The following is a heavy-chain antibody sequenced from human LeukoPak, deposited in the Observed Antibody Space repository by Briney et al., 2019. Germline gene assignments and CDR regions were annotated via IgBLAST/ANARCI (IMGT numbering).Heavy chain of an antibody. V-gene: IGHV3-72*01. Sequence: GGSLILSCAASGFTFSDHYMDWVRQAPGKGLEWVGRIRNKANSYTTEYAASVKGRFTISRDDSKNSLYLQMNSLKTEDTAVYYCARVGSLVFDFWGQGTMVTVSS. D-gene: IGHD3-10*01. J-gene: IGHJ3*01. CDR3: ARVGSLVFDF. CDR2: IRNKANSYTT. CDR1: GFTFSDHY.